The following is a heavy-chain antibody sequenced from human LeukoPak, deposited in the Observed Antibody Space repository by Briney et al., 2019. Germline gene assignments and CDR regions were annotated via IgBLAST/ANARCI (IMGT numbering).Heavy chain of an antibody. CDR1: GGSISSSNW. D-gene: IGHD2-2*01. CDR2: IYHSGST. J-gene: IGHJ3*02. Sequence: SGTLSLISAVSGGSISSSNWWSWVRQPPGKGLEWIGEIYHSGSTNYNPSLKSRVTISVDTSKNQFSLKLSSVTAADTAVYYCAREAYCSSTSCYRRGHAFDIWGQGTMVTVSS. CDR3: AREAYCSSTSCYRRGHAFDI. V-gene: IGHV4-4*02.